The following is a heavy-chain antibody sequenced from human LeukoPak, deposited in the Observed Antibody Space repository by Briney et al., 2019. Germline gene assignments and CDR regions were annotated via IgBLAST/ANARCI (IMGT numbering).Heavy chain of an antibody. Sequence: ASVKVSCKASGYTFTGYYMHWVRQAPGQGLEWMGWINPNSGGTNYEQKFQGRVTMTRDTSISTAYMELSRLRSDDTAVYYCARAVRILTGCYNDLDYWGQGTLVTVSS. CDR2: INPNSGGT. D-gene: IGHD3-9*01. CDR3: ARAVRILTGCYNDLDY. CDR1: GYTFTGYY. V-gene: IGHV1-2*02. J-gene: IGHJ4*02.